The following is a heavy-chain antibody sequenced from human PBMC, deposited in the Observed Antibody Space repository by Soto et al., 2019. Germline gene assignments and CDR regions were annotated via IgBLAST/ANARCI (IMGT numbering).Heavy chain of an antibody. D-gene: IGHD5-18*01. V-gene: IGHV3-23*01. Sequence: EVQLLESGGGLVQPGGSLRLSCAASGFTFSSYAMSWVRQAPGKGLEWVSAISGSGGSTYYADSVKGRFTISRDNSKKKLYLQMNRLCAADAAVYYCAKGGRGYSYGYPSFDYWGQGPLVTVSS. CDR2: ISGSGGST. CDR3: AKGGRGYSYGYPSFDY. J-gene: IGHJ4*02. CDR1: GFTFSSYA.